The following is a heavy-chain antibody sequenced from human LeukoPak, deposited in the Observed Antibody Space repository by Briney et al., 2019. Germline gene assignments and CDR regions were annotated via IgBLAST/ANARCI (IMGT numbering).Heavy chain of an antibody. CDR3: ATKTSYGDRYFDY. V-gene: IGHV3-21*04. CDR1: EFSFSIYS. D-gene: IGHD4-17*01. J-gene: IGHJ4*02. CDR2: ISSSGNYI. Sequence: GGSLRLSCAASEFSFSIYSMNWVRQAPGKGLEWVSSISSSGNYIEYADSVKGRFTISRDNSKNTLYLQMNSLRAEDTAIYYCATKTSYGDRYFDYWGQGTLVTVSS.